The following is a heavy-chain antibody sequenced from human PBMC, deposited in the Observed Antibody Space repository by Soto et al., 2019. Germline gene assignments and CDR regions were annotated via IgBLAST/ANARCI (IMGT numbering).Heavy chain of an antibody. CDR1: GLTFSDYY. D-gene: IGHD3-9*01. CDR3: ARGGLRYFDWLLPTNTNWFDP. CDR2: ISSSGSTI. Sequence: GGSLRLSCAASGLTFSDYYMSWIRQAPGKGLEWVSYISSSGSTIYYADSVKGRFTISRDNAKNSLYLQMNSLRAEDTAVYYCARGGLRYFDWLLPTNTNWFDPWGQGTLVTVSS. J-gene: IGHJ5*02. V-gene: IGHV3-11*01.